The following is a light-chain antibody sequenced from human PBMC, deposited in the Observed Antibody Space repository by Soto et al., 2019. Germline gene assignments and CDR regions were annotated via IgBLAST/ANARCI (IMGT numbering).Light chain of an antibody. Sequence: EIVLTQSPGTLSLSPGERASLSCRASQSVNSKYLAWYQQKPGQAPRLVLYGASNSATGLADRFSGSASGIDFTLIISKVEPEDCAFYYCHHYGSSFGGGTRVEFK. V-gene: IGKV3-20*01. CDR2: GAS. CDR1: QSVNSKY. CDR3: HHYGSS. J-gene: IGKJ4*01.